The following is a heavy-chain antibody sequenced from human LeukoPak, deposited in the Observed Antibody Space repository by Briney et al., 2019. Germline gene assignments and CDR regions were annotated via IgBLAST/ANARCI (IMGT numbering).Heavy chain of an antibody. J-gene: IGHJ4*02. CDR3: ARDCSGDSCYSY. V-gene: IGHV4-4*07. D-gene: IGHD2-15*01. CDR2: IYSSGST. Sequence: SETLSLTCTVSGGSISTYYWSWIRQTAGKGLEWIGRIYSSGSTNYNPSLKSRVTMSVDKSKNQFSLKLSSVTAADTAVYYCARDCSGDSCYSYWGQGTLVTVSS. CDR1: GGSISTYY.